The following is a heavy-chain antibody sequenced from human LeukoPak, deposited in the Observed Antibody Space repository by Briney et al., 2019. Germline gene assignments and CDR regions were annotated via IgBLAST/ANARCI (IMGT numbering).Heavy chain of an antibody. D-gene: IGHD3-3*01. J-gene: IGHJ5*02. CDR1: GGSFSGYY. CDR2: INHSGSN. V-gene: IGHV4-34*01. Sequence: SETLSLTCAVYGGSFSGYYWSWIRQPPGKGLEWIGEINHSGSNNYNPSLKSRVTISVDTSKNQFSLKLSSVTAADTAVYYCANTYYDFWSGYYTAWGQGTLVTVSS. CDR3: ANTYYDFWSGYYTA.